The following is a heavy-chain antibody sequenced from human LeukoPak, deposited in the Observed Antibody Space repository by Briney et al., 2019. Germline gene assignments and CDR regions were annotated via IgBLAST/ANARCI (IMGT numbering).Heavy chain of an antibody. J-gene: IGHJ4*02. CDR2: IKEDGSEK. D-gene: IGHD6-13*01. Sequence: GGSLRLSCAASGFTFSSFWMSWVRQAPGKGLEWVANIKEDGSEKYYVDSVKGRFTISRDNAKNSLYLQVNSLRAEDTGVYYCARALAAAGDYWGQGTLVTVSS. V-gene: IGHV3-7*04. CDR1: GFTFSSFW. CDR3: ARALAAAGDY.